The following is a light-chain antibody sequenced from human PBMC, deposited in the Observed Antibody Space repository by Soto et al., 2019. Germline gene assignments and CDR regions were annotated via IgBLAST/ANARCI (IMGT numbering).Light chain of an antibody. J-gene: IGLJ1*01. CDR1: SSDVGAYNF. CDR3: FSYTSSSTHV. Sequence: QSALTQPASVSGSPGQSITISCTGTSSDVGAYNFVSWYQQHPGKLPKLMIFDVSRRPSGVPDRFSGSKSGNTASLTISGLQAEDEGDYYCFSYTSSSTHVFGSGTKLTVL. CDR2: DVS. V-gene: IGLV2-14*03.